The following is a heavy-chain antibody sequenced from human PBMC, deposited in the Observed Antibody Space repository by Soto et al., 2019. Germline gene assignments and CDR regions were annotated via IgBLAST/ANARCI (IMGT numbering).Heavy chain of an antibody. CDR3: AADGYSNYDPPPYYYYYYMDV. D-gene: IGHD4-4*01. CDR2: IVVGSGNT. Sequence: ASVKVSCKASGFTFTSSAVQWVRQARGQRLEWIGWIVVGSGNTNYAQKFQERVTITRDMSTSTAYMELSSLRSEDTAVYYCAADGYSNYDPPPYYYYYYMDVWGKGTTGTVSS. J-gene: IGHJ6*03. CDR1: GFTFTSSA. V-gene: IGHV1-58*01.